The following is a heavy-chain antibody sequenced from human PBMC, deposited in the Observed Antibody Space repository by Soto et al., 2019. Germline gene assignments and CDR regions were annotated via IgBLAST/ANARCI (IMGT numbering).Heavy chain of an antibody. CDR1: GYTFTNYG. V-gene: IGHV1-18*01. Sequence: QAQLVQSGAELKKPGASVKVSCKASGYTFTNYGFIWVRQAPGQGLEWMGWINPSNGNTNYPQKVQARVSFTTDTSTSTAYMELRSLRFDDTAVYYCARVSIIYSDAFNIWGQGTVVTVSS. CDR2: INPSNGNT. CDR3: ARVSIIYSDAFNI. D-gene: IGHD2-21*01. J-gene: IGHJ3*02.